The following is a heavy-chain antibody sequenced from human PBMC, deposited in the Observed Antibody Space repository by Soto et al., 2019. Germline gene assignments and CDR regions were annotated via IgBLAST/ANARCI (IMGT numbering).Heavy chain of an antibody. Sequence: EVQLLESGGGLVKPGGSLRLSCAASGFPFINAWMTWVRQAPGKGLEWVGRIKSKTDGGAIDYGAPVKNRFTISRDDSKNTLYLQMNSLKTEVTAVYYCTTAGPHRSSSIWLDPWGQGTLVTVSS. V-gene: IGHV3-15*01. J-gene: IGHJ5*02. CDR2: IKSKTDGGAI. D-gene: IGHD6-6*01. CDR1: GFPFINAW. CDR3: TTAGPHRSSSIWLDP.